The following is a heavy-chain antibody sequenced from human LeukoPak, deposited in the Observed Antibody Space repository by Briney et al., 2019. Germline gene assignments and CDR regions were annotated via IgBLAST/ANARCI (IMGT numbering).Heavy chain of an antibody. V-gene: IGHV4-39*01. CDR1: GGSISSSSYY. Sequence: SETLSLTCTVSGGSISSSSYYWGWIRLPPGKGLEWIGSIYYSGSTYYNPSLKSRVTISVDTSKNQFSLKLSSVTAADTAVYYCARLAARVDYWGQGTLVTVSS. CDR2: IYYSGST. D-gene: IGHD6-6*01. J-gene: IGHJ4*02. CDR3: ARLAARVDY.